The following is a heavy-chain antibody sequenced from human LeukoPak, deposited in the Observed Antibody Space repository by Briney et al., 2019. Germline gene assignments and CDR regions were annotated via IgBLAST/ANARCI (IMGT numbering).Heavy chain of an antibody. CDR3: ARAGYSSSWSPYYFDY. CDR2: ISGSGGST. J-gene: IGHJ4*02. D-gene: IGHD6-13*01. Sequence: GGSLRLSCAASGFTFSSYAMSWVRQAPGKGLEWVSAISGSGGSTYYADSVKGRFTISRDNSKNTLYLQMNSLRAEGTAVYYCARAGYSSSWSPYYFDYWGQGTLVTVSS. V-gene: IGHV3-23*01. CDR1: GFTFSSYA.